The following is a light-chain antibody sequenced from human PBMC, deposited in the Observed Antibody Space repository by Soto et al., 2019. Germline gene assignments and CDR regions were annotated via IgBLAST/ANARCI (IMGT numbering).Light chain of an antibody. Sequence: IQMTQSPSSLSASVGDRVTITCWASQDISDDVGWYQQTPGKAPKLLISGASRLQSGVPSRFSGSGSGAEFTLTITSLRPEDSATYYCLQNHNYPRTFGQGTKVDIK. V-gene: IGKV1-6*01. CDR1: QDISDD. CDR3: LQNHNYPRT. CDR2: GAS. J-gene: IGKJ1*01.